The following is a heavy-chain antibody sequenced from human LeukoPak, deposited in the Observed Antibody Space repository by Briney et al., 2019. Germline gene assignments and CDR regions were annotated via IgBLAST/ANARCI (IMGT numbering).Heavy chain of an antibody. CDR2: IYYSGST. Sequence: SQTPSLTCSVSGGSISSGVYDWSWIRQHPGKGLEWIGYIYYSGSTYYNPALRSRVTISVDTSKNQFSLKLSSVTAADTAVYYCARSYGSSGYCFDYWGQGTLVTVSS. J-gene: IGHJ4*02. CDR3: ARSYGSSGYCFDY. V-gene: IGHV4-31*03. CDR1: GGSISSGVYD. D-gene: IGHD3-22*01.